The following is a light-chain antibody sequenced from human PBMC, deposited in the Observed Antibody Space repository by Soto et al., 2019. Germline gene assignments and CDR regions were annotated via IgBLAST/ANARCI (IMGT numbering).Light chain of an antibody. V-gene: IGKV3-15*01. J-gene: IGKJ4*01. CDR1: QSVSSN. CDR2: GAS. Sequence: EIVMTQSPATLSVSPGERATLSCRASQSVSSNLAWYQQKPGQAPRLLIFGASTRATGISARFSGSGSGTEFTLTISSLQSEDSAVYYCQQYHNWPPTFGGGTKVDIK. CDR3: QQYHNWPPT.